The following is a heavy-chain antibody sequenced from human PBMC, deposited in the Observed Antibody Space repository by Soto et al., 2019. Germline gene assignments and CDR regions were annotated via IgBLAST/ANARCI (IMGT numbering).Heavy chain of an antibody. CDR3: AHRRGVILDYNWFDP. J-gene: IGHJ5*02. CDR1: GFSLRDSGVG. D-gene: IGHD2-8*01. Sequence: SGPTLVNPTQTLTLTCTFSGFSLRDSGVGGGWIRQPPGKALEWLALIYWNDDKRYSPSLRSRLTITEDTSKKQVVLRMTNMDPVDTATYYCAHRRGVILDYNWFDPWGQGTLVTVSS. CDR2: IYWNDDK. V-gene: IGHV2-5*01.